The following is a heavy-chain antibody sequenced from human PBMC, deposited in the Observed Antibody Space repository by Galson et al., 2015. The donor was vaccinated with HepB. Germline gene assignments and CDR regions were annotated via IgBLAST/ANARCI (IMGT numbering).Heavy chain of an antibody. J-gene: IGHJ4*02. Sequence: SLRLSCAPSGFTFDYYAMTWVRQAPGKGLEWVSGISPSGDMSFIVDSVRGRFTISRDNARKTLYLHMRSLRAEDTAVYYCAKLQPRYESGWYSSAWGEIDSWGQGTLVTVSS. CDR2: ISPSGDMS. V-gene: IGHV3-23*01. CDR1: GFTFDYYA. D-gene: IGHD6-19*01. CDR3: AKLQPRYESGWYSSAWGEIDS.